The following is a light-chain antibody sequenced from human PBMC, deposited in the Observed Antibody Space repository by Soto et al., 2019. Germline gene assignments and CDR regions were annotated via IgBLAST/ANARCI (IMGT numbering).Light chain of an antibody. CDR3: QQYGRT. J-gene: IGKJ1*01. CDR2: GAS. V-gene: IGKV3-20*01. Sequence: EIVLTQSPATLSLSPGERATLSCRASQSIISNYLAWYQQKPGQAPRLLIYGASSRATGIPDRFSGSGSGTDFTLTISRLEPEDFAVYYCQQYGRTFGQGTKVDIK. CDR1: QSIISNY.